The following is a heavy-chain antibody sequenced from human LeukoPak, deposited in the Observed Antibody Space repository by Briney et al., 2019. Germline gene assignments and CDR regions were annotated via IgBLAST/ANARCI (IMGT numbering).Heavy chain of an antibody. CDR1: GGSISTSDLY. CDR3: ARHGTSGTNLNWFDP. J-gene: IGHJ5*02. CDR2: ISRSGRT. V-gene: IGHV4-31*03. Sequence: SQTLSLTCTVSGGSISTSDLYWSWIRQHPGKGLEWIGYISRSGRTYYNPSLKSRITISVDTSKNQFSLKLSSVTAADTAVYYCARHGTSGTNLNWFDPWGQGTLVTVSS. D-gene: IGHD1-1*01.